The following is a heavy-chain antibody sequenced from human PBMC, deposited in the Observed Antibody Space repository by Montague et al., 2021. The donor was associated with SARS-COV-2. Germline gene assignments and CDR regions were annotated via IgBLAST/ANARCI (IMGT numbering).Heavy chain of an antibody. V-gene: IGHV4-4*07. CDR1: CVSITSYY. J-gene: IGHJ4*02. CDR2: IYASGST. CDR3: VRDGGNWYYFDY. D-gene: IGHD3-16*01. Sequence: SETLSLTCSISCVSITSYYWSWVRQPAGKGLEWIGHIYASGSTNYSPSLKSRVRLSIDNPKNQFSLKLESLTAADTAVYYCVRDGGNWYYFDYWGQGALVTGSS.